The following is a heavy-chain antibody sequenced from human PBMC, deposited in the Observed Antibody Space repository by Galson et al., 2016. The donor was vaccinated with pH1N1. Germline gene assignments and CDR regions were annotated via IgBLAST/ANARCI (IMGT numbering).Heavy chain of an antibody. J-gene: IGHJ2*01. V-gene: IGHV1-8*01. CDR2: MNPNNGNA. Sequence: SVKVSCKASGYTLTSYDINWVRQATGQGLEWMEWMNPNNGNADYAPKFQGRVTLTRNASINTAYMELSSLTSADTAVYYCARGPVYWYFDLWGRGTPVIVSS. CDR3: ARGPVYWYFDL. CDR1: GYTLTSYD.